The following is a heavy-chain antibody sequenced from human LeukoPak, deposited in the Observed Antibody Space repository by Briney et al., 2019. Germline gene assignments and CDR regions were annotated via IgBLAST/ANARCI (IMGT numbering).Heavy chain of an antibody. CDR3: ATDLSCTSCFRDY. CDR2: FDPEDGET. Sequence: ASVKVSCKVSGYTLTELSMHWVRQAPGKGLEWMGGFDPEDGETFYAQKFQGRVTMTEDTSTDTAYMELSSLRSEDTAVYYCATDLSCTSCFRDYWGQGTLVTVSS. V-gene: IGHV1-24*01. D-gene: IGHD2-2*01. CDR1: GYTLTELS. J-gene: IGHJ4*02.